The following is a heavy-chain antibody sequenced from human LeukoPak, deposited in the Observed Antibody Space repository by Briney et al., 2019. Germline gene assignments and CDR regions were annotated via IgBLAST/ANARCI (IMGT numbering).Heavy chain of an antibody. CDR1: GFTFSSYA. V-gene: IGHV3-23*01. Sequence: GGSLRLSCAASGFTFSSYAMSWVRQAPGKGLEWVSGISSSGGNTYYADSVKGRFIISRDNSKNTLYLQMNSLRAEDTAVYYCAKTNHYYDSSGSERDYFDYWGQGTLVTVSS. J-gene: IGHJ4*02. D-gene: IGHD3-22*01. CDR2: ISSSGGNT. CDR3: AKTNHYYDSSGSERDYFDY.